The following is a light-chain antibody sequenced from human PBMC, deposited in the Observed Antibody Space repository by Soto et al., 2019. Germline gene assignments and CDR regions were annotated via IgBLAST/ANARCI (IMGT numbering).Light chain of an antibody. CDR2: DAS. CDR3: QQRMSWPLT. CDR1: QSVSNY. Sequence: EIVLTQSPVTLSLTPGERATLSCRASQSVSNYLAWFQQKPGQAPRLLIYDASNRATGIPARFSGSGSGTNFTLTISNLGLEDFAVYYCQQRMSWPLTFGGGTRVDIK. J-gene: IGKJ4*01. V-gene: IGKV3-11*01.